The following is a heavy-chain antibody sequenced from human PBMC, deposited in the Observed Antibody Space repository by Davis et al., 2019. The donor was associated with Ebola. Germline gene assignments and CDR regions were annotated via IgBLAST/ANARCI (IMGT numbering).Heavy chain of an antibody. CDR3: ARDVVGATAFDY. V-gene: IGHV1-18*01. D-gene: IGHD1-26*01. CDR2: SSAYNGNT. J-gene: IGHJ4*02. Sequence: ASVKVSCKTSGYTFSDYGISWVRQAPGQGLEWMGWSSAYNGNTHYAQKFQGRVTMTIDAYTRTANMELRSLRSDDTGVYYCARDVVGATAFDYWGQGTVVTVSS. CDR1: GYTFSDYG.